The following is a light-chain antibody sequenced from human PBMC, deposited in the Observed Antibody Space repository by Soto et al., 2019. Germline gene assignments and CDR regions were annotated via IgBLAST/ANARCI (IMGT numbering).Light chain of an antibody. CDR1: QGISNY. CDR3: QKYNSAPLT. Sequence: DIQTTQSPSCRSSSVADVGTITCRASQGISNYLAWYQQKPGKVPKLLIYAASTLQSGVPSRFSGSGSGTDFTLTISSLQPEDVATYYCQKYNSAPLTFGGGTKVDTK. V-gene: IGKV1-27*01. CDR2: AAS. J-gene: IGKJ4*01.